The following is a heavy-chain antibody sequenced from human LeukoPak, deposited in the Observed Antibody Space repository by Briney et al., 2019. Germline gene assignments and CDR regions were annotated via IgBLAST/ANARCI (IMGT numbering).Heavy chain of an antibody. D-gene: IGHD3-22*01. V-gene: IGHV4-38-2*02. CDR2: IYHSGST. Sequence: PSETLSLTCTVSGYSISSGYYWGWIRQPPGKGLEWIGSIYHSGSTYYNPSLKSRVTISVDTSKNQFSLKLSSVTAADTAVYYCASVPYDSSGGNWFDPWGQGTLVTVSS. CDR1: GYSISSGYY. CDR3: ASVPYDSSGGNWFDP. J-gene: IGHJ5*02.